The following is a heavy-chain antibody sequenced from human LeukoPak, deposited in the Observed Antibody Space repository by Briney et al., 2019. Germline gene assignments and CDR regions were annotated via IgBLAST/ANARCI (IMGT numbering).Heavy chain of an antibody. CDR3: ARTRGYSSSWYDWFDP. J-gene: IGHJ5*02. D-gene: IGHD6-13*01. CDR1: GYTFTSYG. Sequence: GASVKVSCKASGYTFTSYGIIWVRQAPGQGLEWMGWISAYNGHTNYAQKLQGRVTMTTDTSTTTAYMELRSLRSDDTAVYYCARTRGYSSSWYDWFDPWGQGTLVTVSS. CDR2: ISAYNGHT. V-gene: IGHV1-18*01.